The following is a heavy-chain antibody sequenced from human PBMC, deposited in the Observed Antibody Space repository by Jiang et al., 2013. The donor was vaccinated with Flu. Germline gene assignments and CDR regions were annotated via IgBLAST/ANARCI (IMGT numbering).Heavy chain of an antibody. V-gene: IGHV4-39*07. CDR1: GDSIDSGGYY. CDR2: IYNGGTT. D-gene: IGHD3-22*01. J-gene: IGHJ3*02. CDR3: ARDRKXYYFDSSGHDDALDI. Sequence: GSGLVKPSETLSLISTVSGDSIDSGGYYWGWIRQPPGKTLEWIGSIYNGGTTYYSPSLSSRVTISVDTSKNQFSLKLSSVTAPDTAVYYCARDRKXYYFDSSGHDDALDIVGPRDKWSPSL.